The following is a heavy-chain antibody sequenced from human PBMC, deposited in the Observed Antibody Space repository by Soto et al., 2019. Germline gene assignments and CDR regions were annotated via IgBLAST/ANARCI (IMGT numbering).Heavy chain of an antibody. J-gene: IGHJ4*02. CDR2: INPSGGST. V-gene: IGHV1-46*03. D-gene: IGHD4-17*01. Sequence: ASVKVSCKAFGYTFTSYYMHWVRQAPGQGLEWMGIINPSGGSTSYAQKFQGRVTMTRDTSTSTVYMELSSLRSEDTAVYYCAIMTTVTTIDYWGQGTLVTVSS. CDR3: AIMTTVTTIDY. CDR1: GYTFTSYY.